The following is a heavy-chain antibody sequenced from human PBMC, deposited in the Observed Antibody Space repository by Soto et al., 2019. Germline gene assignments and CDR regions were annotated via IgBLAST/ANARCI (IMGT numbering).Heavy chain of an antibody. V-gene: IGHV3-23*01. CDR1: GFTFSSYA. CDR3: AKARPSSGLLTDFDY. J-gene: IGHJ4*02. CDR2: ISGSGGST. D-gene: IGHD6-19*01. Sequence: GGSLRLSSAASGFTFSSYAMSWVRQAPGKGLEWVSGISGSGGSTHYADSVKGRFTISRDNSKNTLYLQMNSLRAEDTALYYCAKARPSSGLLTDFDYWGQGTLVTVSS.